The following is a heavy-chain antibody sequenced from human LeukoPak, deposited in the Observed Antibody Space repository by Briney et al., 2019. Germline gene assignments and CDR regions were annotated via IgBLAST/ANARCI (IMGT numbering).Heavy chain of an antibody. J-gene: IGHJ5*02. D-gene: IGHD3-9*01. CDR1: GYTFSGYY. Sequence: AASVKVSCKASGYTFSGYYMHWVRQAPGQGLEWMGWINPNSGGTNYAQKFQGRVTISVDTSKNQFSLKLSSVTAADTAVYYCARDPPLYYDILTEPDPWGQGTLVTVSS. V-gene: IGHV1-2*02. CDR2: INPNSGGT. CDR3: ARDPPLYYDILTEPDP.